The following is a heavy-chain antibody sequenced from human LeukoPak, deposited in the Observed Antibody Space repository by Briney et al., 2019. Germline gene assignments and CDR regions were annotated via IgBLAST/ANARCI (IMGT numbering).Heavy chain of an antibody. Sequence: GGSLRLSCAASGFTFSSFSMTWVRQAPGKGLEWVSSIIVSGATYYADSVKGRFTISRDGFRGMLFLQMDSLRVEDTAVYFCAKGSVGNADFASWGQGALVTVSS. CDR2: IIVSGAT. D-gene: IGHD6-25*01. CDR3: AKGSVGNADFAS. J-gene: IGHJ4*02. CDR1: GFTFSSFS. V-gene: IGHV3-23*01.